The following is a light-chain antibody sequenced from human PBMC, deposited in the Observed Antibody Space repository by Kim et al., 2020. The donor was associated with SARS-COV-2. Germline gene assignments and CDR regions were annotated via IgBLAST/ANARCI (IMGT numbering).Light chain of an antibody. CDR3: NSRDSSGNHLV. CDR1: SLRNYY. J-gene: IGLJ3*02. CDR2: GRN. V-gene: IGLV3-19*01. Sequence: SSELTQDPAVSVALGQTVRITCQGDSLRNYYASWYQQKPRQAPVVVIYGRNDRPSRIPDRFSGSNSGNTASLTITGAQAEDEANYYCNSRDSSGNHLVFGGGTQLTVL.